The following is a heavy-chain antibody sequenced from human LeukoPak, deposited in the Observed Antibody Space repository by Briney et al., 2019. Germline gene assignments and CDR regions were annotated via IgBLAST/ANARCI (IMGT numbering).Heavy chain of an antibody. CDR2: INPNSGGT. D-gene: IGHD4-17*01. V-gene: IGHV1-2*02. CDR3: ARLRGPQGDV. CDR1: GDTFTDYY. J-gene: IGHJ6*02. Sequence: ASVKVSCKASGDTFTDYYMHWVRQAPGQGLEWMGWINPNSGGTNYAQKFQGRVTMTRDTSISTAYMELSRLRSDDTAVYYCARLRGPQGDVWGQGTTVTVSS.